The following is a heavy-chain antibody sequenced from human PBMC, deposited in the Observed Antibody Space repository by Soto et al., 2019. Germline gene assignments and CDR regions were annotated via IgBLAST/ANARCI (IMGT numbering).Heavy chain of an antibody. J-gene: IGHJ4*02. CDR3: ARGVRDRY. V-gene: IGHV3-7*04. CDR2: TKPDGSEK. D-gene: IGHD2-21*01. Sequence: EVQLVESGGGLVQPGASLRLSCAASGFTFSNYWMSWVRQAPGKGLEWVANTKPDGSEKYYVDSVKGRFTISRDNAKNSLYLKMNSLKAEDTAVYYCARGVRDRYWGQGTLVTVSS. CDR1: GFTFSNYW.